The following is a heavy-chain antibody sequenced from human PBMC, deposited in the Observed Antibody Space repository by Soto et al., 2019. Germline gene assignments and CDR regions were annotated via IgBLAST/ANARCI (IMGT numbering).Heavy chain of an antibody. CDR2: IYYSGST. D-gene: IGHD3-3*01. CDR1: GGSISSSSYY. CDR3: ARMNPVLRFLEWPKGGGLGGNDFDP. Sequence: SETLSLTCTVSGGSISSSSYYWGWIRQPPGKGLEWIGSIYYSGSTYYNPSLKSRVTISVDTSKNQFSLKLSSVTAADTAVYYCARMNPVLRFLEWPKGGGLGGNDFDPWGQGTLVTVSS. J-gene: IGHJ5*02. V-gene: IGHV4-39*01.